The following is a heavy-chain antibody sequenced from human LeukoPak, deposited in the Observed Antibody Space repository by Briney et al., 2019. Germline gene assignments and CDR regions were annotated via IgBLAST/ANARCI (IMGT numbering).Heavy chain of an antibody. D-gene: IGHD6-19*01. J-gene: IGHJ5*02. CDR2: ISGVRDRT. Sequence: GGSLRLSCAASGFTFSTYAMSWVRQAPGKGREWVSAISGVRDRTHYAASVNGLFTISRDNSQNTLYPQMNGLRAEDTAVNYCAKATVARKNGNDWFAPWGQGTLVTVSS. CDR3: AKATVARKNGNDWFAP. V-gene: IGHV3-23*01. CDR1: GFTFSTYA.